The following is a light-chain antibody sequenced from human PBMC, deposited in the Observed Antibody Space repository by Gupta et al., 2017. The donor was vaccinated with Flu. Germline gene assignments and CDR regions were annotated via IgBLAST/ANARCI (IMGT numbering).Light chain of an antibody. CDR1: QSISSW. J-gene: IGKJ2*01. CDR2: KAS. V-gene: IGKV1-5*03. CDR3: QQETSSSRN. Sequence: DIQMTQSPSTLSAAVGDRVTITCRASQSISSWLAWYQQKPGKAPKLLIYKASRGESGIPLRFSGNGSGTDFSLTISSLQPDEFATYYCQQETSSSRNFGEGTKVELK.